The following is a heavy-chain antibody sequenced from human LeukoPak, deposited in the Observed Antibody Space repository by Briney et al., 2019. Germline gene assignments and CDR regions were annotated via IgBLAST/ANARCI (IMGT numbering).Heavy chain of an antibody. CDR2: ISTSSSTK. Sequence: AGTLCLTCAASGFTFSSYNRNWIRQAPGKGLEWVSYISTSSSTKHYADSVKGRFTISRDNAKISLYLQMTRLRDEDTAVYYCASRDSAGSYFWGQGTLVTVSS. V-gene: IGHV3-48*02. D-gene: IGHD3-22*01. CDR3: ASRDSAGSYF. J-gene: IGHJ4*02. CDR1: GFTFSSYN.